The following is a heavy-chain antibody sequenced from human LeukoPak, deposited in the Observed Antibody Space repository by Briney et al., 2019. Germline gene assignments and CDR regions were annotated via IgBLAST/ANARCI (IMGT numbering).Heavy chain of an antibody. CDR2: ISWNSGSI. J-gene: IGHJ4*02. V-gene: IGHV3-74*01. D-gene: IGHD2-2*01. CDR3: ARENIVVVPAAIYYFDY. Sequence: GGSLRLSCAASGFTFSSYWMHWVRQAPGKGLEWVSGISWNSGSIGYADSVKGRFTISRDNAKNSLYLQMNSLRAEDTAVYYCARENIVVVPAAIYYFDYWGQGTLVTVSS. CDR1: GFTFSSYW.